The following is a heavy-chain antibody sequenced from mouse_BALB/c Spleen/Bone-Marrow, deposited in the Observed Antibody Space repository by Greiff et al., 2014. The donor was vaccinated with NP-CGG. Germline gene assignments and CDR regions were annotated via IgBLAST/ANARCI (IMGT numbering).Heavy chain of an antibody. CDR3: ARKVWYYAMDY. CDR2: INPYNDGT. V-gene: IGHV1-14*01. D-gene: IGHD2-10*02. CDR1: GYTFTSYV. J-gene: IGHJ4*01. Sequence: EVKLMESGPELVKPGASVKMSCKASGYTFTSYVMHWVKQKPGQGLEWIGYINPYNDGTKYNEKFKGKATLTPDKSSSTAYMELSSLTSEDSAVYYCARKVWYYAMDYWGQGTSVTVSS.